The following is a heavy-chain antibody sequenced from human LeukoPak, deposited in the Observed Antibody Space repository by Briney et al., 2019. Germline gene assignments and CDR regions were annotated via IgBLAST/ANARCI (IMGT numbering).Heavy chain of an antibody. V-gene: IGHV1-18*01. CDR1: GYTFTSYG. CDR3: ARVVGAATQKYYFDY. Sequence: ASVKVSCRASGYTFTSYGISWVRQAPGQGLEWMGWISAYNGSTNYAQKLQGRVTMTTDTSTSTAYMELRSLRSDDTAVYYCARVVGAATQKYYFDYWGQGTLVTVSS. J-gene: IGHJ4*02. D-gene: IGHD2-15*01. CDR2: ISAYNGST.